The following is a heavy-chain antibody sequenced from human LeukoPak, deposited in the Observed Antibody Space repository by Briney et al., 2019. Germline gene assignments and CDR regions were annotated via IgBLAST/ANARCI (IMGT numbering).Heavy chain of an antibody. CDR1: GFTFSSYS. Sequence: GGSLRLSCAGSGFTFSSYSMNWVRQAPGKGLEWVSSISTSSSYIYYADSVKGRFTISRDNAKNSLYLQMNSLRAVDTAVYAGARGADGVSSNSRGWFDPWGQGTLVTVSS. CDR2: ISTSSSYI. CDR3: ARGADGVSSNSRGWFDP. D-gene: IGHD2-8*01. V-gene: IGHV3-21*01. J-gene: IGHJ5*02.